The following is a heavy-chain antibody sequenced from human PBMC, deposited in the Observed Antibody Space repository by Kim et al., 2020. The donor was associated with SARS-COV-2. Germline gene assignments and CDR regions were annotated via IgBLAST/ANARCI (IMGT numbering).Heavy chain of an antibody. D-gene: IGHD2-21*01. CDR2: DESEK. J-gene: IGHJ2*01. V-gene: IGHV3-7*01. Sequence: DESEKYYVESVKGRFTISRDNTKNSLYLQMNSLRGEDTAVYYCARARIANLWGRGTLVTVSS. CDR3: ARARIANL.